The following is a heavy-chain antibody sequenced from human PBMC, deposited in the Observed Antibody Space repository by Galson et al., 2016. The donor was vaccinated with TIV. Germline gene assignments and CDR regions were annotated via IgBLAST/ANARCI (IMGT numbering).Heavy chain of an antibody. V-gene: IGHV3-23*01. J-gene: IGHJ6*02. D-gene: IGHD3-22*01. CDR1: GFTFSIFA. CDR2: ISGGGGST. CDR3: TKVPSSGFSYYYGLDV. Sequence: SLRLSCAASGFTFSIFAMTWVRQAPGMGLEWVSAISGGGGSTYYAESVKGRFTISRDNSKNTLFLQMNSLRAEDTAVYYCTKVPSSGFSYYYGLDVWGQGTTVTVSS.